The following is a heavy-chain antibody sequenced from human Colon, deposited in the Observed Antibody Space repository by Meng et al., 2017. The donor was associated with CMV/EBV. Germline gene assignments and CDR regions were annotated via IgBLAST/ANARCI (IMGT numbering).Heavy chain of an antibody. J-gene: IGHJ1*01. CDR3: ASHSSYVWGSHH. CDR1: GYSFTGYY. D-gene: IGHD3-16*01. CDR2: MDPTTGRT. V-gene: IGHV1-2*02. Sequence: QVPLAQLGAEVRMPGASVKVSCKASGYSFTGYYIHWVRQAPGQGLEWMGWMDPTTGRTDYAQKFQGTVTMTRDTSISTAYLELSRLTSDDTAVYYCASHSSYVWGSHHWGQGTLVTVSS.